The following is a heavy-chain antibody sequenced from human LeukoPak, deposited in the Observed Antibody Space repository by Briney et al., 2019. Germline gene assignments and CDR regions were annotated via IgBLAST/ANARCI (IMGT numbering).Heavy chain of an antibody. CDR1: GFTFSNAW. CDR3: ARAGPQYTGTYFHFYYMDV. D-gene: IGHD1-26*01. V-gene: IGHV3-15*01. CDR2: IKSKTDGGTT. J-gene: IGHJ6*03. Sequence: GGSLRLSCAASGFTFSNAWMSWVRQAPGKGLEWVGRIKSKTDGGTTDYAAPVKGRFTISRDDSKNTLYLQMNSLKTEDTAVYYCARAGPQYTGTYFHFYYMDVWGKGTTVTVSS.